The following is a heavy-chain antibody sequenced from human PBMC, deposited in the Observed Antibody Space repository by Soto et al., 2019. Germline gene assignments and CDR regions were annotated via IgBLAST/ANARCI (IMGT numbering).Heavy chain of an antibody. V-gene: IGHV3-30*18. CDR2: ISHDGSNK. CDR3: VKEMPPHWDYDH. J-gene: IGHJ5*02. Sequence: QAQLVESGGGVVQPGRSLRLSCAASGFTFNTYGMHWVRQAPGKGLEWVAIISHDGSNKYYADSVKGRFTISRDNSKNSLSLQMDSLRTEDTAIYYCVKEMPPHWDYDHWGQGTLVTVSS. D-gene: IGHD1-26*01. CDR1: GFTFNTYG.